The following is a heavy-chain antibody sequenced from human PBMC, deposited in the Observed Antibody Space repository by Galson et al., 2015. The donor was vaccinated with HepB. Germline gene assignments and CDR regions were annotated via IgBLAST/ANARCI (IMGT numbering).Heavy chain of an antibody. J-gene: IGHJ6*02. CDR1: GFTFDDYT. CDR2: ISWDGGST. V-gene: IGHV3-43*01. Sequence: SLRLSCAASGFTFDDYTMHWVRQAPGKGLEWVSLISWDGGSTYYADSVKGRFTISRDNSKNSLYLQMNSLRTEDTALYYCAKSDRIAAAGHRYYYYYGMDVWGQGTTVTVSS. CDR3: AKSDRIAAAGHRYYYYYGMDV. D-gene: IGHD6-13*01.